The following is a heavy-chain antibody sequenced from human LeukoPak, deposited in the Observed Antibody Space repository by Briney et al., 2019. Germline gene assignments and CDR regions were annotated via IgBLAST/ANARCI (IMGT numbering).Heavy chain of an antibody. D-gene: IGHD6-6*01. Sequence: ASVKVSCKACGYTFTSYGISWVRQAPGQGLEWMGWISAYNGNTKYAQKLQDRVTMTTDTSTTTAYMEVRSLTSDDTAVYYCARGSAMAQKQLVRHFDSWGQGTLVIVSS. CDR3: ARGSAMAQKQLVRHFDS. J-gene: IGHJ4*02. CDR1: GYTFTSYG. V-gene: IGHV1-18*01. CDR2: ISAYNGNT.